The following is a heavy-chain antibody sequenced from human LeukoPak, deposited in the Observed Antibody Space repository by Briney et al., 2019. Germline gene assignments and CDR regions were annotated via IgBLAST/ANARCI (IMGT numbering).Heavy chain of an antibody. D-gene: IGHD6-13*01. Sequence: SVKVSCKASGGTFSSYAISWVRQAPGQGLEWMGGIIPIFGTANYAQKFQGRVTTTTDESTSTAYMELSSLRSEDTAVYYCATVVGDPAAGTFGWFDPWGQGTLVTVSS. CDR1: GGTFSSYA. J-gene: IGHJ5*02. CDR3: ATVVGDPAAGTFGWFDP. V-gene: IGHV1-69*05. CDR2: IIPIFGTA.